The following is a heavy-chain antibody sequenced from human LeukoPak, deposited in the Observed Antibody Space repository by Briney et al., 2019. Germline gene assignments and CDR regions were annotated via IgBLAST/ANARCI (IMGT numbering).Heavy chain of an antibody. CDR1: GYIFTNFA. CDR2: INTNTGNP. J-gene: IGHJ4*02. D-gene: IGHD6-19*01. V-gene: IGHV7-4-1*02. Sequence: ASVKISCKASGYIFTNFAMNWVRQAPGQGLEWMGWINTNTGNPTYAQGFTGRFVFSLDTSVSTAYLQISSLKAEDTAVYYCARGGSHSSGWYGDYLVGDYWGQGTLVTVSS. CDR3: ARGGSHSSGWYGDYLVGDY.